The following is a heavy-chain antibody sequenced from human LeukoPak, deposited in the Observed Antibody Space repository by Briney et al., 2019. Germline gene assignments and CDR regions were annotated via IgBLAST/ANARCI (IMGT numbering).Heavy chain of an antibody. V-gene: IGHV4-34*01. D-gene: IGHD3-22*01. Sequence: PSETLSLTCAVYGGSFSGYYWSWIRQPPGKGLEWIGEINHSGSTNYNPSLKSRVTISVDTSKNQFSLKLSSVTAADTAVYYCASNYDSSGYYLNWFDPWGQGTLVTVSS. CDR3: ASNYDSSGYYLNWFDP. CDR1: GGSFSGYY. J-gene: IGHJ5*02. CDR2: INHSGST.